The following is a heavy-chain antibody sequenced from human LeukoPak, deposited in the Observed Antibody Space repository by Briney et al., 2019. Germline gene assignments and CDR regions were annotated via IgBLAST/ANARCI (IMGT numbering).Heavy chain of an antibody. CDR1: GYSFTSYW. D-gene: IGHD3-22*01. V-gene: IGHV5-51*01. CDR2: IYPGDSDT. Sequence: GESLKISCKGSGYSFTSYWIGWVRQVPGKGLEWMGIIYPGDSDTRYSPSFQGQVTISADKSISTAYLQWSSLKASDTAMYYCARLQVYDSSGYHPSTLDYWGQGTLVTVSS. CDR3: ARLQVYDSSGYHPSTLDY. J-gene: IGHJ4*02.